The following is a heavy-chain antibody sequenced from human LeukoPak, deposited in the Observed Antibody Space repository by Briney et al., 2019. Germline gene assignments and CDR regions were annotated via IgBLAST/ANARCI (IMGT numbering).Heavy chain of an antibody. D-gene: IGHD6-13*01. CDR1: GFTFSTYN. CDR2: ISSSSGTI. Sequence: GGSLRLSCAASGFTFSTYNMNWVRQAPGKGLEWVSYISSSSGTIYYADSVQGRFTISRDSAKNSLYLQMNSLRAEDTAVYYCARRLTASGKHYFDCWGQGTLVTVSS. J-gene: IGHJ4*02. V-gene: IGHV3-48*01. CDR3: ARRLTASGKHYFDC.